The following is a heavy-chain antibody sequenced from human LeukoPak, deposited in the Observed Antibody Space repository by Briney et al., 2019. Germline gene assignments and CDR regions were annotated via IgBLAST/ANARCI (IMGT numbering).Heavy chain of an antibody. V-gene: IGHV3-30*14. CDR1: GFTFSSYA. Sequence: PGGSLRLSCAASGFTFSSYAMHWVRQAPGKGLEWVAVISYDGSNKYYADSVKGRFTISRDNSKNTLYLQMNSLRAEDTAVYYCARVFRWYFDLWGRGTLVTVSS. J-gene: IGHJ2*01. D-gene: IGHD3-3*01. CDR2: ISYDGSNK. CDR3: ARVFRWYFDL.